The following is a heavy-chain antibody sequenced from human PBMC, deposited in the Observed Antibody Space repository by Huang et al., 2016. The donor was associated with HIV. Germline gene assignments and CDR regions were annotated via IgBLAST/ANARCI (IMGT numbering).Heavy chain of an antibody. D-gene: IGHD4-17*01. Sequence: QVHLVQSGAEVKKPGASVKVSCKASGYTFTNYDINWVRQAPGRGLEWMGWMNPNTGNTGFGQSCQGRVTMTRKTSITTAYMELTSLTSEDTAVYYCARSAYGDLDYWGLGTLVIVSS. V-gene: IGHV1-8*02. J-gene: IGHJ4*02. CDR3: ARSAYGDLDY. CDR2: MNPNTGNT. CDR1: GYTFTNYD.